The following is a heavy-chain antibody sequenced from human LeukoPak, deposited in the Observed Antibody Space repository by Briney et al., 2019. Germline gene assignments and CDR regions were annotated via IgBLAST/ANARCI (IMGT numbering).Heavy chain of an antibody. J-gene: IGHJ4*02. V-gene: IGHV3-7*01. Sequence: GGSLRLSCAAPGFTFSDHWMSWVRQAPGKGLEWVANIKENGSEKYYVDSVKGRFTISRDNAKNSLYLQMNSLRAEDTAVYYCTTSYGVFDFWGQGTRVTVSS. CDR1: GFTFSDHW. CDR3: TTSYGVFDF. CDR2: IKENGSEK. D-gene: IGHD3-16*01.